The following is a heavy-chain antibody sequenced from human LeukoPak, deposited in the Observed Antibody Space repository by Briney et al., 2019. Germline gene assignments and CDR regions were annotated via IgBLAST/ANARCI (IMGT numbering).Heavy chain of an antibody. CDR3: AKTTTGYSSGRYPGWPVDY. Sequence: GGSLRLSCAASGFTFNSYAMYWVRQAPGKGLEWVSGIFGSGGSAHYADSVKGRFTISRDNSKNTAYLQMSSLRAEDTAVYYCAKTTTGYSSGRYPGWPVDYWGQGALVTVSS. CDR1: GFTFNSYA. J-gene: IGHJ4*02. D-gene: IGHD6-19*01. V-gene: IGHV3-23*01. CDR2: IFGSGGSA.